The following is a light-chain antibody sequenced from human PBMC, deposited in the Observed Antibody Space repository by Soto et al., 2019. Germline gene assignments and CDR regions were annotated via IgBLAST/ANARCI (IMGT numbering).Light chain of an antibody. CDR2: NAS. J-gene: IGKJ1*01. CDR1: QSIGNW. Sequence: DIQMTQSPSTLSASVGDRVTITCRASQSIGNWLAWYQQTPGKDPKLLIYNASSLQSGVPPRFSGSGFGTEFTLTISSLQPADIATYYCQQYNTYRTFGQGTKVEI. V-gene: IGKV1-5*03. CDR3: QQYNTYRT.